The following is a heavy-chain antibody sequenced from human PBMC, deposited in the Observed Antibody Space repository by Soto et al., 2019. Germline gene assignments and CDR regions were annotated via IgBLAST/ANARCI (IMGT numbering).Heavy chain of an antibody. CDR2: INRGGSTT. J-gene: IGHJ4*02. CDR1: GFTFSRNW. Sequence: PGGSLRLSCAASGFTFSRNWMNWVRQAPGEGLVWVSGINRGGSTTSYADSVKGRFTISRDNSKNTLYLQMNSLRAEDTAVYYCAKDSQQWLVVGGYFDYWGQGTLVSVSS. CDR3: AKDSQQWLVVGGYFDY. V-gene: IGHV3-74*03. D-gene: IGHD6-19*01.